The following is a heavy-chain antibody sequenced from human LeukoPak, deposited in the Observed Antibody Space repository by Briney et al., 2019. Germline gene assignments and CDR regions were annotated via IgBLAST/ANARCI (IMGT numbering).Heavy chain of an antibody. CDR1: GFTFSSHA. J-gene: IGHJ4*02. Sequence: GGSLRLSCAASGFTFSSHAMSWVRQAPGKGLEWVAVISYDGNNKYYADSVKGRFTISRDNSKNTLYLQMNSLRAEDTAVYFFSKELFIVPNSYFLYFWGQGTLVTVSS. V-gene: IGHV3-30*18. CDR3: SKELFIVPNSYFLYF. CDR2: ISYDGNNK. D-gene: IGHD2/OR15-2a*01.